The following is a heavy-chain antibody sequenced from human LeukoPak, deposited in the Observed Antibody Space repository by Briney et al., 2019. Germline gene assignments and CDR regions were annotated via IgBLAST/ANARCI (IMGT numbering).Heavy chain of an antibody. D-gene: IGHD3-22*01. CDR3: ARVTGYMIEDYFDY. J-gene: IGHJ4*02. V-gene: IGHV4-59*01. CDR2: IYYSGST. CDR1: GGSISTYY. Sequence: PSETLSLTCTVSGGSISTYYWSWIRQPPGKGLEWIGYIYYSGSTNYKPSLKSRVIISVETSKNQFSLKLRSVTAADTAVYYCARVTGYMIEDYFDYWGQGTLVTVSS.